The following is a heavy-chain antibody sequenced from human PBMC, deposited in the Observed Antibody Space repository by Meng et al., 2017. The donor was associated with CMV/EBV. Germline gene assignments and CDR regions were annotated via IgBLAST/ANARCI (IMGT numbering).Heavy chain of an antibody. V-gene: IGHV3-30*04. J-gene: IGHJ6*02. CDR1: GFTLSTYT. CDR3: ARFKGMDV. CDR2: FLYDGSDE. Sequence: GESLKISCAASGFTLSTYTMHWVRQAPGKGLEWVAAFLYDGSDEYYADSVKGRFTISRDNIKNTLFLQMNSLRADDTAVYYCARFKGMDVWGQGTTVTVSS.